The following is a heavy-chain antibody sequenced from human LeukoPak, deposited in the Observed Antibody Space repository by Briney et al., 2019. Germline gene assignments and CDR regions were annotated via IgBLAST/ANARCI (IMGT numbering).Heavy chain of an antibody. Sequence: NPSQTLSLTCTVSGGSISSGSYYWSWIRQPAGKGLEWIGRIYTSGSTNYNPSLKSRVTISVDTSKNQFSLKLSSVTAADTAVYYCASFIWFGELQGYWGQGTLVTVSS. D-gene: IGHD3-10*01. J-gene: IGHJ4*02. CDR3: ASFIWFGELQGY. CDR1: GGSISSGSYY. V-gene: IGHV4-61*02. CDR2: IYTSGST.